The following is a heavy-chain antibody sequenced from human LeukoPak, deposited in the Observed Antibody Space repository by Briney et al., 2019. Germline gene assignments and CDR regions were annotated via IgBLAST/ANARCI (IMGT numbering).Heavy chain of an antibody. J-gene: IGHJ3*02. CDR3: AKGAFDI. V-gene: IGHV3-23*01. CDR1: GFTFGSYA. CDR2: ISGTGGTT. Sequence: PGGSLRLSCAASGFTFGSYAMNWVRQAPGKGLEWVSAISGTGGTTYYADSVKGRFTISRDNSKNTLYLQLNSLRADDTAIFYCAKGAFDIWGQGTMVTVSS.